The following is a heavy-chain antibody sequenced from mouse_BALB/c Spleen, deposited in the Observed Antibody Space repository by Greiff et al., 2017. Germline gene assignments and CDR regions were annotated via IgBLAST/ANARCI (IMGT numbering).Heavy chain of an antibody. CDR2: INPGSGGT. Sequence: QVQLQQSGAELVRPGTSVKVSCKASGYAFTNYLIEWVKQRPGQGLEWIGVINPGSGGTNYNEKFKGKATLTADKSSNTAYMQLSSLTSDDSAVYFCARSYYYGSSYGAMDYWGQGTSVTVSS. J-gene: IGHJ4*01. CDR3: ARSYYYGSSYGAMDY. CDR1: GYAFTNYL. D-gene: IGHD1-1*01. V-gene: IGHV1-54*01.